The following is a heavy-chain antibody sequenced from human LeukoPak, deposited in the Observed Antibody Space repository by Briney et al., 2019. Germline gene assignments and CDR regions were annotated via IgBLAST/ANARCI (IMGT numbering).Heavy chain of an antibody. CDR3: AREEITVTDAFDM. Sequence: GGSLRLSCAASGXTFSDYWMHWVRQAPGKGLVWVSRINSDGSSTSYADSVKGRFTISRDNAKNTLYLQMNSLRAEDTAVYYCAREEITVTDAFDMWGHGTRVTVSS. J-gene: IGHJ3*02. V-gene: IGHV3-74*01. D-gene: IGHD4-17*01. CDR2: INSDGSST. CDR1: GXTFSDYW.